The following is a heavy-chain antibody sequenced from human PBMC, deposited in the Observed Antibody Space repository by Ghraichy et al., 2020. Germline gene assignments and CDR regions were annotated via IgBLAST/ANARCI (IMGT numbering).Heavy chain of an antibody. Sequence: SETLSLTCAVYGGSFSGYYWSWIRQPPGKGLEWIGEINHSGSTNYNPSLKSRVTISVDTSKNQFSLKLSSVTAADTAVYYCARGSLATHQPDTAMVRAMVYYYYGMDVWGQGTTVTVSS. CDR3: ARGSLATHQPDTAMVRAMVYYYYGMDV. V-gene: IGHV4-34*01. CDR2: INHSGST. D-gene: IGHD5-18*01. CDR1: GGSFSGYY. J-gene: IGHJ6*02.